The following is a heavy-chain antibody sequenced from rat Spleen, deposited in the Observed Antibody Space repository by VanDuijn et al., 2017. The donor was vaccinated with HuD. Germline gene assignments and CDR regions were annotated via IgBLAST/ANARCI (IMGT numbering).Heavy chain of an antibody. CDR3: SRHTYNWFPN. J-gene: IGHJ3*01. V-gene: IGHV5-25*01. CDR2: ITNNGGIT. Sequence: EVQLVESGGGLVQPGRSMKLSCAASGFTFSDYDMSWVRQAPRKSLEWVATITNNGGITYYPDSVKGRFTMSRDNERSTLYLQMNSLRSEDTATYYCSRHTYNWFPNWGQGTLVTVSS. CDR1: GFTFSDYD.